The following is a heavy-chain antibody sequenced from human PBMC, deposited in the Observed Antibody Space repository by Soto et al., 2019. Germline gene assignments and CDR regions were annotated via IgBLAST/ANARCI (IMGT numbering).Heavy chain of an antibody. CDR3: AKDLRCIAAAGDFYYYYGMDV. D-gene: IGHD6-13*01. CDR2: ISGSGGST. CDR1: GFTFSSYA. Sequence: GGSLRLSCAASGFTFSSYAMSWVRQAPGKGLEWVSAISGSGGSTYYADSVKGRFTISRDNSKNTLYLQMNSLRAEDTAVYYCAKDLRCIAAAGDFYYYYGMDVWGQGTTVTVSS. V-gene: IGHV3-23*01. J-gene: IGHJ6*02.